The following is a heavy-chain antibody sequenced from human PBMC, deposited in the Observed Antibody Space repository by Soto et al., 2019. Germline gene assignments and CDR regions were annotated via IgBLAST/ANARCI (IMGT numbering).Heavy chain of an antibody. CDR2: IYMDGST. Sequence: EVQLVESGGGLIQPGGDLRLSCAASGCNVGDNYMNWVRQAPGKGLEWVSIIYMDGSTFYGDFVKARFSISRDSSKNTVYLQLNSLRAEDTAVYYCARDPPTLGTYYHGLDVWGQGAKVTVSS. D-gene: IGHD3-16*01. J-gene: IGHJ6*02. CDR1: GCNVGDNY. CDR3: ARDPPTLGTYYHGLDV. V-gene: IGHV3-53*01.